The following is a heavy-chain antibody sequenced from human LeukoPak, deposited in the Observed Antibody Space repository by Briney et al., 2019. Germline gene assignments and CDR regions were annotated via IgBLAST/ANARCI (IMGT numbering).Heavy chain of an antibody. J-gene: IGHJ4*02. V-gene: IGHV4-59*12. Sequence: RSSETLSLTCTVSGGSISSNYWSWIRQPPGKGLECIGYVYYSGSTNYDPSLKSRVTISVDTSKNQFSLKLSSVTAADTAVYYCARVRFTMIPAVDYWGQGTLVTVSS. CDR2: VYYSGST. CDR1: GGSISSNY. D-gene: IGHD3-22*01. CDR3: ARVRFTMIPAVDY.